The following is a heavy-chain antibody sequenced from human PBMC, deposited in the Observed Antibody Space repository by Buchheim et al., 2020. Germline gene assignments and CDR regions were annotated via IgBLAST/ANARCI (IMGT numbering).Heavy chain of an antibody. CDR2: IIPILGIA. CDR3: AREAFSTITRTRWYR. Sequence: QVQLVQSGAEVKKPGSSVKVSCKASGGTFSSYAISWVRQAPGQGLEWMGRIIPILGIANYAQKFQGRVTITADKSTSTAYIGLSSLRLENTAEYYWAREAFSTITRTRWYRWGQGAL. V-gene: IGHV1-69*04. D-gene: IGHD1/OR15-1a*01. J-gene: IGHJ5*02. CDR1: GGTFSSYA.